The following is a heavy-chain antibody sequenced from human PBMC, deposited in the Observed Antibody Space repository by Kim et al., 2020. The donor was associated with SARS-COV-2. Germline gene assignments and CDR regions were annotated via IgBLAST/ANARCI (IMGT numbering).Heavy chain of an antibody. J-gene: IGHJ6*02. D-gene: IGHD5-18*01. CDR3: ARDSPANYSYGKVHPPSYYYYGMDV. Sequence: ASVKVSCKASGYTFTSYGISWVRQAPGQGLEWMGWISAYNGNTNYAQKLQGRVTMTTDTSTSTAYMELRSLRSDDTAVYYCARDSPANYSYGKVHPPSYYYYGMDVWGQGTTVTVSS. V-gene: IGHV1-18*01. CDR2: ISAYNGNT. CDR1: GYTFTSYG.